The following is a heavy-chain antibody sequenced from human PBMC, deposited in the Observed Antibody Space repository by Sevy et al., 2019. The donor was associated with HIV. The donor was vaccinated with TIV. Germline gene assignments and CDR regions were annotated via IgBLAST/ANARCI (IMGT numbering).Heavy chain of an antibody. CDR2: IKSKTDGGTT. V-gene: IGHV3-15*01. Sequence: GGSLRLSCAASGFTFSNAWMSCVRQAPGKGLEWVGRIKSKTDGGTTEYAAPVKGRFTISRDDSKNTLYLQMNSLKTVDTAIYYCTTDSKKRRLSALLDYWGQGTLVTVSS. J-gene: IGHJ4*02. CDR3: TTDSKKRRLSALLDY. CDR1: GFTFSNAW.